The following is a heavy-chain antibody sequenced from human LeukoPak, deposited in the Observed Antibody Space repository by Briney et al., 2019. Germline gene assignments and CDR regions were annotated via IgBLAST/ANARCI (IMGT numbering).Heavy chain of an antibody. V-gene: IGHV4-4*07. CDR2: IYTSGST. J-gene: IGHJ3*02. D-gene: IGHD2-21*02. Sequence: PSETLSLTCTVSGGSISGYYWSWIRQPAGKGLEWIGRIYTSGSTNYNPSLKSRVTMSVDTSKNQFSLKLSSVTAADTAVYYCARVKWSNCGGDCYLAFDIWGQGTMVTVSS. CDR1: GGSISGYY. CDR3: ARVKWSNCGGDCYLAFDI.